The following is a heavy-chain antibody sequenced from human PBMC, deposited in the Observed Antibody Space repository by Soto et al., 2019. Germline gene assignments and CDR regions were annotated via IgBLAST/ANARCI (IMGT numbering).Heavy chain of an antibody. CDR3: ARQASNGQGGGGWFDP. CDR1: GFTFSAYD. Sequence: EVQLVESGGGLVQPGGSLRLSCAASGFTFSAYDMHWVRQATGKGLEWVSAIGTQHDTYYPDSVKGRFTISRENAKNSLYLQKNGRGAGDPAVHYWARQASNGQGGGGWFDPWGQGTLVTVSS. CDR2: IGTQHDT. V-gene: IGHV3-13*01. D-gene: IGHD3-16*01. J-gene: IGHJ5*02.